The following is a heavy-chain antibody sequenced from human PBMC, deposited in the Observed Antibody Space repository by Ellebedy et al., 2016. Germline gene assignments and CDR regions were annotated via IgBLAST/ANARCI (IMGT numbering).Heavy chain of an antibody. V-gene: IGHV1-46*01. CDR3: ARGLTATSGWYGFDD. CDR1: EYIFTKYY. CDR2: INLNSQST. Sequence: ASVKVSCKISEYIFTKYYMHWVRQAPGQGLEWMGIINLNSQSTTYAQKFQGRVTVTRDTAATTVYLDLYSLRSEDTAVYYCARGLTATSGWYGFDDWGQGTLIAVSS. D-gene: IGHD6-19*01. J-gene: IGHJ4*02.